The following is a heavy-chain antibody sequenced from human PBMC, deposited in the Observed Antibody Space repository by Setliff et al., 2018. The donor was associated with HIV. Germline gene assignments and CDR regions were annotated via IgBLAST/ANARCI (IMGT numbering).Heavy chain of an antibody. CDR3: ARTPRIMVTLKGEYYYYYMDV. CDR2: IWYDVSET. V-gene: IGHV3-33*03. Sequence: PGGSLRLSCAASGFTFKTDAMHWVRQAPGKGLEWVAFIWYDVSETDYADSVKGRFTISRDNAKNSLYLQMNSLRPEDTAVYYCARTPRIMVTLKGEYYYYYMDVWGKGTTVTVSS. CDR1: GFTFKTDA. D-gene: IGHD2-8*01. J-gene: IGHJ6*03.